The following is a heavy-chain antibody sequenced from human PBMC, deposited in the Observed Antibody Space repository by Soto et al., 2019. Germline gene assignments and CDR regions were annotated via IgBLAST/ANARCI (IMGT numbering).Heavy chain of an antibody. D-gene: IGHD3-3*01. CDR2: ISGGGSST. Sequence: PGGCRRLSCSASGFTASGLSFNLFAMNWVRQAPGKGLEWVSSISGGGSSTYYADSVKGRFTVSRDNSKNTLYLEMNSLGDDDTAVYYCAKGQDIPIFDHFDPWGPGTLVTVSS. CDR3: AKGQDIPIFDHFDP. CDR1: GFTASGLSFNLFA. V-gene: IGHV3-23*01. J-gene: IGHJ5*02.